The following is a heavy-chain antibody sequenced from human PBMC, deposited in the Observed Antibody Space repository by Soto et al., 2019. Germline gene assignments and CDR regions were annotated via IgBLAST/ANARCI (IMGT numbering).Heavy chain of an antibody. Sequence: QVQLVQSGAEVKEPGSSVKVSCKASGGTFSSYAISWVRQAPGQGLKWMGGIIPIFGTANYAQKFQGRVTITADESTSTAYMELSSLRSEDTAVYYCARAKGDYVWGSYPREGIDYWGQGTLVTVSS. V-gene: IGHV1-69*01. CDR1: GGTFSSYA. CDR2: IIPIFGTA. J-gene: IGHJ4*02. CDR3: ARAKGDYVWGSYPREGIDY. D-gene: IGHD3-16*01.